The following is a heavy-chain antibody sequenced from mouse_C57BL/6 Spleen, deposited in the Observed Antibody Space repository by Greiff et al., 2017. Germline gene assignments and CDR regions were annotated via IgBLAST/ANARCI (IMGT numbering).Heavy chain of an antibody. V-gene: IGHV1-47*01. Sequence: VKLMESGAELVKPGASVKMSCKASGYTFTTYPIEWMKQNHGKSLEWIGNFHPYNDDTKYNEKFKGKATLTVEKSSSTVYLELSRLTSDDSAVYYCARRGYSNYEGFAYWGQGTLVTVSA. D-gene: IGHD2-5*01. J-gene: IGHJ3*01. CDR2: FHPYNDDT. CDR1: GYTFTTYP. CDR3: ARRGYSNYEGFAY.